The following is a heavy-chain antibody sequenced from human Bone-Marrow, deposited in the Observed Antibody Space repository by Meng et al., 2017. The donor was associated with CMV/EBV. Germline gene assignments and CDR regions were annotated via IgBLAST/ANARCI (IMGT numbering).Heavy chain of an antibody. CDR2: IYSGGST. Sequence: GESLKISCAASGFTVSSNYMSWVRQAPGKGLEWVSVIYSGGSTYHADSVKGRFTISRDNSKNTLYLQMSSLRAEDTAVYYCARASSSTSCYWSWGQGTLATVSS. V-gene: IGHV3-66*02. D-gene: IGHD2-2*01. CDR1: GFTVSSNY. CDR3: ARASSSTSCYWS. J-gene: IGHJ5*02.